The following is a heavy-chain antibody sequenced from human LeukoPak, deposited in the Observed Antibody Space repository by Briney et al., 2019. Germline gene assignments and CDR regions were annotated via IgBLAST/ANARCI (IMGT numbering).Heavy chain of an antibody. CDR1: GYTFTSYG. CDR2: ISAYNGNT. D-gene: IGHD3-22*01. J-gene: IGHJ4*02. CDR3: ARDLLNYYDSSGYYPYYFDY. Sequence: ASVKVSCKASGYTFTSYGISWVRQAPGQGLEWMGWISAYNGNTNYAQKLQGRVTMTTDTSTSTAYMELRSLRSDDTAVYYCARDLLNYYDSSGYYPYYFDYWGQGTLVTVSS. V-gene: IGHV1-18*01.